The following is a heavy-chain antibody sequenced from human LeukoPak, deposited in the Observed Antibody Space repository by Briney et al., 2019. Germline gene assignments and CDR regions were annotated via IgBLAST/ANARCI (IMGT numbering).Heavy chain of an antibody. CDR3: ARDSYNWNYGYYYYMDV. CDR2: IYYSGST. J-gene: IGHJ6*03. Sequence: TSETLSLTCTVSGGSISSSSYYWGWIRQPPGKGLEWIGSIYYSGSTYYNPSLKSRVTISVDTSKNQFSLKLSSVTAADTAVYYCARDSYNWNYGYYYYMDVWGKGTTVTVSS. D-gene: IGHD1-7*01. CDR1: GGSISSSSYY. V-gene: IGHV4-39*07.